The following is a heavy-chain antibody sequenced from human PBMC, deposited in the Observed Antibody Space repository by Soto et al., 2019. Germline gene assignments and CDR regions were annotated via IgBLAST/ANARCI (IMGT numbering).Heavy chain of an antibody. CDR1: GGTFNSYA. Sequence: QVQLVQSGAEVKKPGSSVKVSCKASGGTFNSYAISWVRQAPGQGLEWMGGTIPIFRTADYAQKFQGRVTITADESTSPAYMELSSLRSEDTAVYYCASQQLGPSYYYGMDVWGQGTTVTVSS. V-gene: IGHV1-69*12. D-gene: IGHD6-6*01. CDR2: TIPIFRTA. J-gene: IGHJ6*02. CDR3: ASQQLGPSYYYGMDV.